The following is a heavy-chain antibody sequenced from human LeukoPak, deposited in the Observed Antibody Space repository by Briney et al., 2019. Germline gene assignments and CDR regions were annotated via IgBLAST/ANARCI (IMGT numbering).Heavy chain of an antibody. V-gene: IGHV3-21*01. CDR2: ISSSSSYI. D-gene: IGHD6-13*01. Sequence: GRSLRLSCAASGFTFSSYSMNWVRQAPGKGLEWVSSISSSSSYIYYADSVKGRFTISRDNAKNSLYLQMNSLRAEDTAVYYCARGRGIAAAGTSWGQGTLVTVSS. CDR1: GFTFSSYS. CDR3: ARGRGIAAAGTS. J-gene: IGHJ4*02.